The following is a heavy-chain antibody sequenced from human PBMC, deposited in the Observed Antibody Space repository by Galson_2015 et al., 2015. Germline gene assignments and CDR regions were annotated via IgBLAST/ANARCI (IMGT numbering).Heavy chain of an antibody. CDR2: IYSGGST. J-gene: IGHJ4*01. CDR3: ASSLGVGHHHY. V-gene: IGHV3-53*01. CDR1: GFTVSSNY. D-gene: IGHD3-3*01. Sequence: SLRLSCAASGFTVSSNYMSWVRQAPGKGLEWVSVIYSGGSTYYADSVKDRFTISRDNSKNTLYLQMNSLRSVDTAVYYCASSLGVGHHHYSGQGTLVTVTS.